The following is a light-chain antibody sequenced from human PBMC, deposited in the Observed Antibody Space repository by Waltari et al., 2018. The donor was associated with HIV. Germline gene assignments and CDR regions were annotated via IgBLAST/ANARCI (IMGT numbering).Light chain of an antibody. CDR2: YDD. J-gene: IGLJ3*02. CDR1: SSHIRQNA. V-gene: IGLV1-36*01. Sequence: QSVLTQPPSVSAAPRQRVSISCSGSSSHIRQNAVNWYQQIPGTAPRLLIYYDDLVPSGVSDRFSGSKSGTSASLAISGLQSEDEADYYCAAWDDTLNGWVFGGGTKLTVL. CDR3: AAWDDTLNGWV.